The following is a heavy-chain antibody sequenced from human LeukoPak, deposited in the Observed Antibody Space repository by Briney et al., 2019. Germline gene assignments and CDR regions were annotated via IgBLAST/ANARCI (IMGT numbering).Heavy chain of an antibody. CDR3: AVPSGSPLGYYYYGMDV. D-gene: IGHD1-26*01. CDR2: IIPILGIA. CDR1: GGTFSSYA. Sequence: ASVKVSCKASGGTFSSYAISWVRQAPGQGLEWMGRIIPILGIANYAQKFQGRVTITADKSTSTAYMELSSLRSEDTAVYYCAVPSGSPLGYYYYGMDVWGQGTTVTVSS. J-gene: IGHJ6*02. V-gene: IGHV1-69*04.